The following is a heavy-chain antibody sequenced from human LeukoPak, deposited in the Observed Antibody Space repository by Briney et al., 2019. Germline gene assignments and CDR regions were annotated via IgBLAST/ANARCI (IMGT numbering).Heavy chain of an antibody. CDR3: ARDLRSSSWYLDY. CDR1: GGSISSYY. CDR2: IYYSGST. D-gene: IGHD6-13*01. V-gene: IGHV4-59*01. Sequence: PETLSLTCTVSGGSISSYYWSWIRQPPGKGLEWIGYIYYSGSTNYNPSLKSRVTISVDTSKNQFSLKLSSVTAADTAVYYCARDLRSSSWYLDYWGQGTLVTVSS. J-gene: IGHJ4*02.